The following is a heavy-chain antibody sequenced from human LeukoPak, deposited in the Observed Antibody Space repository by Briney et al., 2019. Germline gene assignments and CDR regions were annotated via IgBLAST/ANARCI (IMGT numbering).Heavy chain of an antibody. J-gene: IGHJ4*02. D-gene: IGHD1-26*01. V-gene: IGHV1-2*02. Sequence: ASVKVSCKASGYTFTGYYIHWLRQAPGQGLEWMGWISPNSGGTNFAQKFQGRVTMTRDTSISTAYMELSRLRSGDTAAYYCVVGARGYFDYWGQGTLVTVSS. CDR1: GYTFTGYY. CDR2: ISPNSGGT. CDR3: VVGARGYFDY.